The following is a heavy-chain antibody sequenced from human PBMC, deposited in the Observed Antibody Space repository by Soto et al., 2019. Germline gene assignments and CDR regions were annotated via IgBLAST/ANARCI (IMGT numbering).Heavy chain of an antibody. V-gene: IGHV4-34*01. CDR2: INHSGST. D-gene: IGHD3-10*01. CDR1: GGSFSGCY. Sequence: SETLSLTCAVYGGSFSGCYWSWIRQPPGKGLEWIGEINHSGSTNYNPSLKSRVTISVDTSKNQFSLKLSSVTAADTAVYYCARGLGVRGVIIRVIYYYGMDVWGQGTTVTVSS. J-gene: IGHJ6*02. CDR3: ARGLGVRGVIIRVIYYYGMDV.